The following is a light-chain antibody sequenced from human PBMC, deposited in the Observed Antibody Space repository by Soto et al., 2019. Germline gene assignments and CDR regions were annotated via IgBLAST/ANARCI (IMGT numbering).Light chain of an antibody. CDR3: NSYTSRSTVI. J-gene: IGLJ2*01. Sequence: QSALTKPASVSGSPGQSITISCTGTSSDVGGFNYVSWYQQHPGKAPKLMIYDVSNRPSGVSNRFSGSKSGNTASLTISGLQAEDEADYYCNSYTSRSTVIFGGGTKLTVL. CDR2: DVS. CDR1: SSDVGGFNY. V-gene: IGLV2-14*03.